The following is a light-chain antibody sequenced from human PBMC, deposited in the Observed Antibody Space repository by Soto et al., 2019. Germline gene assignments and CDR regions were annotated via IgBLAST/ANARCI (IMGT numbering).Light chain of an antibody. J-gene: IGKJ5*01. V-gene: IGKV3-20*01. CDR3: QHYDSLPIT. CDR2: GAS. Sequence: EIGLTQSPGTLSLSPGERATLSCRASQSVSSSYLAWYQQKPGQPPRLLIYGASSRATGIPDRFSGSGSGPDFTLTISRLEPEDFAVFYCQHYDSLPITFGQGTRLETK. CDR1: QSVSSSY.